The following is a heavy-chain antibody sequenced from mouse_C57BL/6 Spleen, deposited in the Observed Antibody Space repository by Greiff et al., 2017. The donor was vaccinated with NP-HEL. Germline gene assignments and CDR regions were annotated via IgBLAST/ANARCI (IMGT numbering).Heavy chain of an antibody. Sequence: VQLQQSGAELAKPGASVKLSCKASGYTFTSYWMHWVKQRPGQGLEWIGYINPSSGYTNYNQKFKDKATLTADKSSSTAYMQLSSLTSEDSAVYYCARVCDDERGGLDYWGQGTLVTVSA. V-gene: IGHV1-7*01. CDR2: INPSSGYT. J-gene: IGHJ3*01. CDR1: GYTFTSYW. D-gene: IGHD2-3*01. CDR3: ARVCDDERGGLDY.